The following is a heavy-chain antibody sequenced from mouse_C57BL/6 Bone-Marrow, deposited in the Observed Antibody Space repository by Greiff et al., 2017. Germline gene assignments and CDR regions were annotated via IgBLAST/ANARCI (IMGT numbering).Heavy chain of an antibody. J-gene: IGHJ1*03. CDR1: GFSLTSSG. Sequence: QVPLKESGPGLVQPSQSLSITCTVSGFSLTSSGVHWVRQSPGTGLEWLGGIWRGGSTDYNAAFMSRLSLTKDKSSSQVFFKMNSLQADDTAIYYCARGRRGYFDVWGTGTTVTVSS. CDR2: IWRGGST. D-gene: IGHD1-2*01. CDR3: ARGRRGYFDV. V-gene: IGHV2-5*01.